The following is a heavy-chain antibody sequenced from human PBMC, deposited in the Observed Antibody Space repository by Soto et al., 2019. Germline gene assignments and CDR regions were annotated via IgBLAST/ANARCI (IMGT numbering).Heavy chain of an antibody. D-gene: IGHD6-13*01. V-gene: IGHV1-69*13. CDR3: AREAAAGIRAFDI. CDR1: GGTFSSYA. J-gene: IGHJ3*02. CDR2: IIPIFGTA. Sequence: RASVKVSCKASGGTFSSYAISWVRQAPGQGLEWMGGIIPIFGTANYAQKFQGRVTITADESTSTAYMELSSLRSEDTAVYYCAREAAAGIRAFDIWGQGTMVTV.